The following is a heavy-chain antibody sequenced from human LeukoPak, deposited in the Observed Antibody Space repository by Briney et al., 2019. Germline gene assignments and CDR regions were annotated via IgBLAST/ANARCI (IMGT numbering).Heavy chain of an antibody. CDR1: GFTFSSYW. D-gene: IGHD3-10*01. J-gene: IGHJ3*02. CDR3: STGSGHAFDI. V-gene: IGHV3-74*01. CDR2: INSDGSST. Sequence: GGSLRLSCAASGFTFSSYWMHWVRQVPGKGLVWVSRINSDGSSTSYADSVKGRFTISRDNAKNTLYVQMNSLRAEDTAVYYCSTGSGHAFDIWGRGSMVTVSS.